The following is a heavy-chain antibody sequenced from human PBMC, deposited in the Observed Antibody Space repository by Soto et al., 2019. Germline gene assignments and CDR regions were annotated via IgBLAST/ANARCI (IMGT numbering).Heavy chain of an antibody. CDR2: IYPGDSDT. J-gene: IGHJ4*02. D-gene: IGHD6-13*01. V-gene: IGHV5-51*01. CDR3: AREKQQLAKYFDY. CDR1: GYSFTSYW. Sequence: GESLKISCKGSGYSFTSYWIGWARQMPGKGLESMGLIYPGDSDTRYSPSFQGQVTISADKSIRTVYLQWSSLKASDTAMYYCAREKQQLAKYFDYWGQVTLVTFSS.